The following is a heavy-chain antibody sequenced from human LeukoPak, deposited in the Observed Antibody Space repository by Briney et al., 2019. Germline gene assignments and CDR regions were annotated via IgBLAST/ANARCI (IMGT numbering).Heavy chain of an antibody. J-gene: IGHJ3*02. CDR2: IKQDGNEK. V-gene: IGHV3-7*03. D-gene: IGHD6-19*01. CDR1: GFTFTTYW. Sequence: PGGSLRLSCATSGFTFTTYWMGWVRQAPGKGLEWVASIKQDGNEKYYVDSVKGRFTISRDSAENTLYLQMNSLKTEDTAVYYCTRDCLAVAGTPIECRDAFDIWGQGTMVTVSS. CDR3: TRDCLAVAGTPIECRDAFDI.